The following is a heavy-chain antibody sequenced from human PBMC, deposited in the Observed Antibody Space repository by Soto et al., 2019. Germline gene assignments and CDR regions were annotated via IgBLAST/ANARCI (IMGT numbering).Heavy chain of an antibody. CDR2: IYHSGST. J-gene: IGHJ5*02. Sequence: SETLSLTCAVSGGSISSSNWWSWVRQPPGKGLEWIGEIYHSGSTNYNPSLKSRVTISVDKSKNQFSLKLSSVTAADTAVYYCARAYYYRSSWYNWFDPWGQGTLVTVS. V-gene: IGHV4-4*02. D-gene: IGHD6-13*01. CDR1: GGSISSSNW. CDR3: ARAYYYRSSWYNWFDP.